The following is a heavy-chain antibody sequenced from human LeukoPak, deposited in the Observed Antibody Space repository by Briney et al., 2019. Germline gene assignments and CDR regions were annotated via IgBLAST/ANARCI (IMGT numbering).Heavy chain of an antibody. CDR1: GFTFSSYG. J-gene: IGHJ4*02. CDR2: ISASGGYT. D-gene: IGHD6-19*01. CDR3: AKEAGSGWSYFDC. Sequence: GGSLRLSCAASGFTFSSYGMSWVRQAPGKGLESVSGISASGGYTYYADSVRGRFTVSRDSSKNTLYLQLNSLRAEDTAVYSCAKEAGSGWSYFDCWGQGTLVTVSS. V-gene: IGHV3-23*01.